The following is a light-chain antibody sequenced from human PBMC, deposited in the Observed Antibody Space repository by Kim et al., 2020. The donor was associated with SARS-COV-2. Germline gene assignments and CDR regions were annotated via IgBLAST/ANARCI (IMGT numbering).Light chain of an antibody. CDR2: DAS. CDR3: QPDNRFSAYS. Sequence: DIQMTQSPSTLSASVGDRVTITCRASQSISMYLAWYQQRPGTAPRLLIYDASSLKSGVPSRFSGSRSGTEFTLTISSLQPDDFATYYCQPDNRFSAYSLGKGTK. CDR1: QSISMY. J-gene: IGKJ2*01. V-gene: IGKV1-5*01.